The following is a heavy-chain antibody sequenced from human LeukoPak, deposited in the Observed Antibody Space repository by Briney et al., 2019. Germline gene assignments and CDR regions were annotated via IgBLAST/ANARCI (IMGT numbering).Heavy chain of an antibody. CDR3: VATAAGPFYFDN. J-gene: IGHJ4*02. CDR1: GGSISSSSYY. Sequence: SETLSLTCTVSGGSISSSSYYWGWIPQPPGKGLGWIGSFYYSGSTYYNPSLKSRVTISADTSKNQFSLKLSSVTAADTAVYYCVATAAGPFYFDNWGQGTLVTVSS. V-gene: IGHV4-39*01. CDR2: FYYSGST. D-gene: IGHD6-13*01.